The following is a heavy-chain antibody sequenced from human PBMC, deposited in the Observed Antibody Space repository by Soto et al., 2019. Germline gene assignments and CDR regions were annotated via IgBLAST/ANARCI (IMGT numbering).Heavy chain of an antibody. J-gene: IGHJ6*02. V-gene: IGHV1-18*01. Sequence: QVQLVQSGAEVKKPGASVKVSCKTSGYTFTSYTITWVRQAPGQGLECLGWVSPYNGNTNYAQNLRGRVTVTTDISTGTAYMELRSLRFDDTAVYYCARGRVPLHDTSYYFGMDVWGQGTTVIVSS. CDR1: GYTFTSYT. CDR2: VSPYNGNT. CDR3: ARGRVPLHDTSYYFGMDV. D-gene: IGHD3-22*01.